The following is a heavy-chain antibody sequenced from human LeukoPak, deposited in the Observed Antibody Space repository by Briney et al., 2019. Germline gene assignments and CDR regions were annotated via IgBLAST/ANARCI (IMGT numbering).Heavy chain of an antibody. Sequence: GASVKVSCKASGYTFTGYYIHWVRQAPGQGLEWMGWINPNSAVTKYAQKFQGRVTMTRDTSISTAYMELSRLRSDDTAVYYCARETTVTTFDYWGQGTTVTVSS. D-gene: IGHD4-17*01. V-gene: IGHV1-2*02. CDR1: GYTFTGYY. CDR2: INPNSAVT. CDR3: ARETTVTTFDY. J-gene: IGHJ4*03.